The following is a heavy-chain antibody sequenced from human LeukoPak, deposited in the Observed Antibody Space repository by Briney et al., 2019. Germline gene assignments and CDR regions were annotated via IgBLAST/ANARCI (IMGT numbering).Heavy chain of an antibody. CDR3: VRDKNYGGNFDY. D-gene: IGHD4-23*01. Sequence: PGGSLRLSCAASGFSLSGYSMNWVRQAPGKGLEWVSSVSTSSMSIYYADSVKGRFTISRDNAKNSLYLQMNGLRAEDTAVYYCVRDKNYGGNFDYWGQGTLVTVSS. CDR2: VSTSSMSI. J-gene: IGHJ4*02. CDR1: GFSLSGYS. V-gene: IGHV3-21*01.